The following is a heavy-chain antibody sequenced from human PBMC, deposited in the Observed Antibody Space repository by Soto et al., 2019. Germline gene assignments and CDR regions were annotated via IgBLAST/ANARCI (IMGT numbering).Heavy chain of an antibody. CDR2: IFSNDEK. J-gene: IGHJ5*02. V-gene: IGHV2-26*01. Sequence: QSGPTLVNPTETLTLTCTVSGLSLNNGRLGVSWIRQPPGEALEWLAHIFSNDEKSYSTSLKSRLTISKDNSRSQVVLTMTNVDPVDSGTYYCALIKDCSRTDCYLASFDPWGQGTLVTVSS. CDR1: GLSLNNGRLG. D-gene: IGHD2-2*01. CDR3: ALIKDCSRTDCYLASFDP.